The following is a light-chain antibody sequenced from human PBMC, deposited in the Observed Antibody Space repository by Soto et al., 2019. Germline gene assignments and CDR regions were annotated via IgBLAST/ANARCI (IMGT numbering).Light chain of an antibody. J-gene: IGKJ2*01. CDR1: QSVTNSY. V-gene: IGKV3-20*01. CDR3: QQYHSSPYT. CDR2: GAS. Sequence: MVLTQSPGTLSLSPGDRATISCRASQSVTNSYLAWYQQKPGQAPRLLIYGASNRATGVPDRFSGSGSGTDFTLTISRLEPGDFAVYYCQQYHSSPYTFGQGTRLEIE.